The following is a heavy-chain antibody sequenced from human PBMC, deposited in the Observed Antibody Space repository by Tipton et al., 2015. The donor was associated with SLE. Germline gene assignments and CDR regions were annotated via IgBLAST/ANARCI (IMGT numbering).Heavy chain of an antibody. V-gene: IGHV4-39*07. J-gene: IGHJ3*02. CDR3: ARDYPITMIVVVGDAFDI. Sequence: TLSLTCAVSGGSISSSSFHWGWIRQPPGKGLEWIGSIYHSGSTYYNPSLKSRVTISVDTSKNQFSLKLSSVTAADTAVYYCARDYPITMIVVVGDAFDIWGQGTMVTVSS. CDR2: IYHSGST. CDR1: GGSISSSSFH. D-gene: IGHD3-22*01.